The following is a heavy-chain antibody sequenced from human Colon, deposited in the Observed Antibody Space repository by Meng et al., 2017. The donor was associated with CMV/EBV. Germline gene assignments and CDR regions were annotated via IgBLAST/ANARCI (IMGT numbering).Heavy chain of an antibody. CDR3: TSEGDIAAAKFH. V-gene: IGHV3-15*07. CDR2: IRRRYESYRT. Sequence: GFSFSDAWMNWVRQAPGKGLKWVGHIRRRYESYRTEYAAIVKGRFSISRDDSENTLYLQMNSLKAEDTAVYYCTSEGDIAAAKFHWGQGSLVTVSS. J-gene: IGHJ4*02. CDR1: GFSFSDAW. D-gene: IGHD6-13*01.